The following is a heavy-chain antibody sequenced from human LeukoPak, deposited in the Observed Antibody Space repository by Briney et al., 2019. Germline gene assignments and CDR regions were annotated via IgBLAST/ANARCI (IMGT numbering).Heavy chain of an antibody. CDR3: AAGYDSSGYYDY. V-gene: IGHV1-58*01. CDR1: GFTFTSSA. Sequence: SVKVSCKASGFTFTSSAVQWVRQARGQRLEWIGWIVVGSGNTNYAQKFQERVTITRDMSTSTAYMELSSLRSKDTAVYYCAAGYDSSGYYDYWGQGTLVTVSS. J-gene: IGHJ4*02. D-gene: IGHD3-22*01. CDR2: IVVGSGNT.